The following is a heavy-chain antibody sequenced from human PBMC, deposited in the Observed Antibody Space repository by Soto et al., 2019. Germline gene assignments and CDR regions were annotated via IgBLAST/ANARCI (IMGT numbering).Heavy chain of an antibody. D-gene: IGHD3-3*01. J-gene: IGHJ5*02. CDR1: GFTFSSYG. CDR3: ARGTAAPYYDFWSGYYLEVNWFDP. Sequence: PGGSLRLSCAASGFTFSSYGMHWVRQAPGKGLEWVSSISSSSSYIYYADSVKGRFPISRDNAKNSLYLQMNSLRAEDTAVYYCARGTAAPYYDFWSGYYLEVNWFDPWGQGTLVTVSS. CDR2: ISSSSSYI. V-gene: IGHV3-21*01.